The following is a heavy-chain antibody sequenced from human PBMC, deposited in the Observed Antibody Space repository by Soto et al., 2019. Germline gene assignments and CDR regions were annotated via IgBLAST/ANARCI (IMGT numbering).Heavy chain of an antibody. CDR1: GGSISGDYY. J-gene: IGHJ5*01. D-gene: IGHD3-22*01. CDR2: VYHTGST. V-gene: IGHV4-30-4*01. CDR3: AREPYDITGNRIDS. Sequence: SETLSLTCTVSGGSISGDYYWNWIRQAPGKGLEWIGYVYHTGSTYHNPSLKSRGSISVDTSNNQFSLKLSSVTAADTAVYFCAREPYDITGNRIDSGGQGIPVTGSS.